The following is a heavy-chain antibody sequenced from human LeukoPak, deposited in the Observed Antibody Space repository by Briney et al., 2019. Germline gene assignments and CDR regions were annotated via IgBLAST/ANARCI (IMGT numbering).Heavy chain of an antibody. D-gene: IGHD3-10*01. CDR2: MNANSGDT. V-gene: IGHV1-8*01. J-gene: IGHJ4*02. Sequence: GASVKVSCKASGYTFTSYDINWVRQATGQGLEWMGWMNANSGDTGYAQNFQGRVTMIRNTSISTAYMELSSLRSEDTAIYYCARGGTYLPFGYWGQGTLVTVSS. CDR1: GYTFTSYD. CDR3: ARGGTYLPFGY.